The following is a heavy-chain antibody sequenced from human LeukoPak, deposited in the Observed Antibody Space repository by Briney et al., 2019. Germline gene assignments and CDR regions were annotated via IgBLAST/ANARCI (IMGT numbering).Heavy chain of an antibody. CDR2: ISGSGGST. V-gene: IGHV3-23*01. CDR3: AKGNMIVVVNYFDY. D-gene: IGHD3-22*01. J-gene: IGHJ4*02. CDR1: GFTFSSYG. Sequence: LTGGSLRLSCAASGFTFSSYGISWVRQAPGKRLEWVSAISGSGGSTYYADSVKGRFTISRDNSKNTLYLQMNSLRAEDTAVYYCAKGNMIVVVNYFDYWGQGTLVTVSS.